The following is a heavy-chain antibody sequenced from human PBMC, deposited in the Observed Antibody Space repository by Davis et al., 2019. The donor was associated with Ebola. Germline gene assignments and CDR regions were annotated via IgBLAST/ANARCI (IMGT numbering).Heavy chain of an antibody. J-gene: IGHJ4*02. CDR2: ISSSSSYI. V-gene: IGHV3-21*04. CDR1: GFTFSSYS. CDR3: AKGGIVALYYFDY. Sequence: GESLKISCAASGFTFSSYSMNWVRQAPGKGLEWVSSISSSSSYIYYADSVKGRFTISRDNSKNTLYLQMNSLRAEDTAVYYCAKGGIVALYYFDYWGQGTLVTVSS. D-gene: IGHD5-12*01.